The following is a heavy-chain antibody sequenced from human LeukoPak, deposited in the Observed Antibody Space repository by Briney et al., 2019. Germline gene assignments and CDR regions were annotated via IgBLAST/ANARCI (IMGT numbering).Heavy chain of an antibody. D-gene: IGHD2-15*01. CDR2: IIPIFGTA. J-gene: IGHJ6*03. CDR1: VGTFSSYA. CDR3: ARDHQSLGYCSGGSCPGRYYYYYMDV. V-gene: IGHV1-69*05. Sequence: GASVKASCKASVGTFSSYAISWVRQAPGQGLEWMGRIIPIFGTANYAQKFQGRVTITTDESTSTAYMELSSLRSEDTAVYYCARDHQSLGYCSGGSCPGRYYYYYMDVWGKGTTVTVSS.